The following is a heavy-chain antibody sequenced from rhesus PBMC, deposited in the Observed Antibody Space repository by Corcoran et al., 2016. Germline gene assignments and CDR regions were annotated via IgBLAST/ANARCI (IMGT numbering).Heavy chain of an antibody. CDR1: GGSVSSGYFY. CDR2: ITLMGAT. D-gene: IGHD6-25*01. J-gene: IGHJ5-2*02. CDR3: AKESARGASWNSLDV. V-gene: IGHV4-122*02. Sequence: QVQLQESGPGLVMPSETLSLTCAVSGGSVSSGYFYWNWIRQPPGKGLEWIGYITLMGATRYHPSLRGRVSISRDTSRNQFSLKLSSVTAADTAVYYCAKESARGASWNSLDVWGRGVLVTVSS.